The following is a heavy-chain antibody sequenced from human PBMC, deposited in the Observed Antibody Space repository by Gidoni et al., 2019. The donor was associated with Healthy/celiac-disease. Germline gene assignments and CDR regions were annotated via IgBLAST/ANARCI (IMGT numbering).Heavy chain of an antibody. Sequence: QVQLVESGGGVVQPGRSLRLSCAASGFTFSSYAMHWVRQAPGKGLEWVAVISYDGSNKYYADSVKGRFTISRDNSKNTLYLQMNSLRAEDTAVYYCATYGSGSYGTFDYWGQGTLVTVSS. CDR3: ATYGSGSYGTFDY. J-gene: IGHJ4*02. D-gene: IGHD3-10*01. CDR1: GFTFSSYA. CDR2: ISYDGSNK. V-gene: IGHV3-30*04.